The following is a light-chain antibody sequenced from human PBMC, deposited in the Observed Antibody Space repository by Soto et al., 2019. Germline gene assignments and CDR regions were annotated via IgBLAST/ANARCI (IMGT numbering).Light chain of an antibody. CDR2: DVN. V-gene: IGLV2-14*03. CDR3: TSWTTSTTMI. J-gene: IGLJ2*01. CDR1: RSDIGAYNF. Sequence: QSALTQPASVSGSPGQSITISCTGTRSDIGAYNFVSWYQQHPGEVPKLILYDVNVRPSGVSNRFYGNKSGNTASLTISGLQAEYEADYYCTSWTTSTTMIFGGGTKLTVL.